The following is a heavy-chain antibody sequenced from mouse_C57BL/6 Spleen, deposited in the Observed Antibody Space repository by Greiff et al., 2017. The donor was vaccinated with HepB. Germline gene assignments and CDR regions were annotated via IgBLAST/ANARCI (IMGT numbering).Heavy chain of an antibody. CDR2: INPSSGYT. D-gene: IGHD4-1*01. J-gene: IGHJ2*01. CDR3: ARYRLGPYYFDY. CDR1: GYTFTSYT. V-gene: IGHV1-4*01. Sequence: VQLQQSGAELARPGASVKMSCKASGYTFTSYTMHWVKQRPGQGLEWIGYINPSSGYTKYNQKFKDKATLTAEKSSSTAYMQLSSPTSEDSAVYYCARYRLGPYYFDYWGQGTTLTVSS.